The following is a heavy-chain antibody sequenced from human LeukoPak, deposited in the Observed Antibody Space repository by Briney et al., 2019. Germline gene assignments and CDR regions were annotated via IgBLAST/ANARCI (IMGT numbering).Heavy chain of an antibody. CDR3: AKTSLSDPSGHYYYMDV. CDR2: FSGSGGST. J-gene: IGHJ6*03. D-gene: IGHD3-3*01. Sequence: GGSLRLSCAASGFTFSSYAMSWVRQAPGKGLEWVSAFSGSGGSTYYADSVKARSTISRDNSQNTVSLQLNNLRIEDTALYYCAKTSLSDPSGHYYYMDVWGKGTTVTVSS. V-gene: IGHV3-23*01. CDR1: GFTFSSYA.